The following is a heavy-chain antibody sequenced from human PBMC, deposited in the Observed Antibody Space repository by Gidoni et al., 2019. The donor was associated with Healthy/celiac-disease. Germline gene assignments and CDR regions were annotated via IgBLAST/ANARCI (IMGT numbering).Heavy chain of an antibody. V-gene: IGHV3-48*02. CDR1: GFTFSSYS. CDR2: ISSSSSTI. Sequence: EVQLVESGGGLVQPGGSLRLPCAASGFTFSSYSMNWVRQAPGKGLEWVSYISSSSSTIYYADSVKGRFTISRDNAKNSLYLQMNSLRDEDTAVYYCARAVREGGGWSTFDYWGQGTLVTVSS. J-gene: IGHJ4*02. D-gene: IGHD6-19*01. CDR3: ARAVREGGGWSTFDY.